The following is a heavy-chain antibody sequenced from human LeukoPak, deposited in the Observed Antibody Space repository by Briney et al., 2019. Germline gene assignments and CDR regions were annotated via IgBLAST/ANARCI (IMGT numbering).Heavy chain of an antibody. V-gene: IGHV3-66*01. CDR2: IYSGGST. CDR1: GFTVSSNS. J-gene: IGHJ4*02. CDR3: ARDTKYSSSWDFYFEY. Sequence: PGGSLRLSCAASGFTVSSNSMSWVRQAPGKGLEWVSVIYSGGSTYYADSVKGRFTLSRDNSKNTLYLQMDSLRAEDTAIYYCARDTKYSSSWDFYFEYWGQGTLVTVSS. D-gene: IGHD6-13*01.